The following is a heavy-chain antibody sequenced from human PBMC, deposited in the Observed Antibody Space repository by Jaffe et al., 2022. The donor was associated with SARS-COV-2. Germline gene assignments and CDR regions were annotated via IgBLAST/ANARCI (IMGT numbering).Heavy chain of an antibody. V-gene: IGHV3-21*01. CDR2: ISSSSSYI. Sequence: EVQLVESGGGLVKPGGSLRLSCAASGFTFSSYSMNWVRQAPGKGLEWVSSISSSSSYIYYADSVKGRFTISRDNAKNSLYLQMNSLRAEDTAVYYCARDLNLVTTVWGVYGMDVWGQGTTVTVSS. CDR1: GFTFSSYS. CDR3: ARDLNLVTTVWGVYGMDV. D-gene: IGHD4-17*01. J-gene: IGHJ6*02.